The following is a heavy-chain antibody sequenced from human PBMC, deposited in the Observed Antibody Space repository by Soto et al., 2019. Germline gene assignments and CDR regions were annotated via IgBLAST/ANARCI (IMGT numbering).Heavy chain of an antibody. CDR3: AHSRGTTVNFDY. CDR2: IYCDDDK. J-gene: IGHJ4*02. CDR1: GFSLSTSGVG. D-gene: IGHD4-4*01. Sequence: QITLKESGPTLVKPTQTLTLTCTFSGFSLSTSGVGVGWIRHPPGKALTWLALIYCDDDKRYSPSLKSRLTITKDTSKNQVVLTMTNMDPVDTATYYCAHSRGTTVNFDYWGQGTLVTVSS. V-gene: IGHV2-5*02.